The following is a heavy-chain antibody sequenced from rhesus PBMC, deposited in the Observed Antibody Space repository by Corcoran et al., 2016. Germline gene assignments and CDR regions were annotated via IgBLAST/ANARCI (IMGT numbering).Heavy chain of an antibody. J-gene: IGHJ1*01. CDR1: GGSIRSYW. V-gene: IGHV4-80*01. CDR3: AQDIGYFEF. Sequence: QVQLQESGPGVVKPSETLSLTCAVSGGSIRSYWWGWISQPPGKGREWIGQIDGGRGRTNYNPALKSLVTISSDTSKNQFSRKLSSVTAADTAVYYCAQDIGYFEFWGQGALVTVSS. CDR2: IDGGRGRT.